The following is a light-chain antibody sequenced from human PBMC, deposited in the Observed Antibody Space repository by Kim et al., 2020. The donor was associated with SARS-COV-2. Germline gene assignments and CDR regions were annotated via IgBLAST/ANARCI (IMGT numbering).Light chain of an antibody. J-gene: IGLJ3*02. CDR1: SGSIASNY. CDR2: EDR. CDR3: QSLDTNNVDWV. V-gene: IGLV6-57*01. Sequence: NFMLTQPHSVSESPGKTVTISCTRTSGSIASNYVQWYQQRPGSSPRTLIYEDRLRASGVPDRFSGSIDSSSNSASLTISGLETEDEADYYCQSLDTNNVDWVFGGGTKVTVL.